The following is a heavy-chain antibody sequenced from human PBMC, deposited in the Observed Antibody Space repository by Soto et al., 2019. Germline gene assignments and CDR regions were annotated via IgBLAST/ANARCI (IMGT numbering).Heavy chain of an antibody. D-gene: IGHD6-19*01. Sequence: QITLKESGPALVKPTQTLTLTCSVSGFSLSSSGVGVGWIRQPPGKALEWLALIYWDDDKRYSPSLKNRLTITKDPSKNQVVLTMTNMDPVDTATYYCAHRQAGGSGWYRDYIDYWGQGTLVTVSS. J-gene: IGHJ4*02. CDR1: GFSLSSSGVG. CDR2: IYWDDDK. CDR3: AHRQAGGSGWYRDYIDY. V-gene: IGHV2-5*02.